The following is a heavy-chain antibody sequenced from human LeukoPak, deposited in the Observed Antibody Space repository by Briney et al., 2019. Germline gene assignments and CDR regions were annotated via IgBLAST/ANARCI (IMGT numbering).Heavy chain of an antibody. CDR2: ISGSGGTT. CDR3: AKNYDSSGYYVGFDP. V-gene: IGHV3-23*01. CDR1: GFTFSSYA. J-gene: IGHJ5*02. Sequence: GGSLRLSCAASGFTFSSYAMSWVRQAPGKGLEWVSGISGSGGTTYYADSVKGRFTISRDNSKNTLYLQMNSLRAEDTAVYYCAKNYDSSGYYVGFDPWGQGTLVIVSS. D-gene: IGHD3-22*01.